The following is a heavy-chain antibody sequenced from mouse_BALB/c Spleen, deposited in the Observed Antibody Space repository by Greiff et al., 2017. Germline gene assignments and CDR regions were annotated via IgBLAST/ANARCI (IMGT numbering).Heavy chain of an antibody. CDR2: INPNNGGT. V-gene: IGHV1-18*01. Sequence: EVQLQQSGPELVKPGASVKIPCKASGYTFTDYNMDWVKQSHGKSLEWIGDINPNNGGTIYNQKFKGKATLTVDKSSSTAYMELRSLTSEDTAVYYCARTFHYYGSSLYAMDYWGQGTSVTVTS. CDR1: GYTFTDYN. CDR3: ARTFHYYGSSLYAMDY. J-gene: IGHJ4*01. D-gene: IGHD1-1*01.